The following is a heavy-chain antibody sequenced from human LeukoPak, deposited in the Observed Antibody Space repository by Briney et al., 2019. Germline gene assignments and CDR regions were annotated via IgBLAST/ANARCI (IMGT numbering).Heavy chain of an antibody. V-gene: IGHV3-33*01. CDR3: ARDRHPYDSSGYYSD. CDR1: GFTFSSYG. CDR2: IWYDGSNK. J-gene: IGHJ4*02. Sequence: GGSLRPSCAASGFTFSSYGMHWVRQAPGKGLEWVAVIWYDGSNKYYADSVKGRFTISRDNSKNTLYLQMNSLRAEDTAVYYCARDRHPYDSSGYYSDWGQGTLVTVSS. D-gene: IGHD3-22*01.